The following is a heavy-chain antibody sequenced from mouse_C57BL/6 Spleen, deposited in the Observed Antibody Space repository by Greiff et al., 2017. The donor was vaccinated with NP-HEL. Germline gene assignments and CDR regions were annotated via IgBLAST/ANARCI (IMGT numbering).Heavy chain of an antibody. Sequence: EVKLMESGAELVKPGASVKLSCTASGFNIKDYYMHWVKQRTEQGLEWIGRIDPEDGETKYAPKFQGKATITADTSSNTAYLQLSSLTSEDTAVYYCAYYYGVAGWYFDVWGTGTTVTVSS. CDR3: AYYYGVAGWYFDV. CDR1: GFNIKDYY. D-gene: IGHD1-1*01. J-gene: IGHJ1*03. V-gene: IGHV14-2*01. CDR2: IDPEDGET.